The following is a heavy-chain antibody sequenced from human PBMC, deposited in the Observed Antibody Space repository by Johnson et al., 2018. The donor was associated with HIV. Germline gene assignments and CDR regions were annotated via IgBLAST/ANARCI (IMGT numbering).Heavy chain of an antibody. J-gene: IGHJ3*02. Sequence: QVHLVESGGGVVQPGRSLRLSCAASGFSFSSYGMHWVRQAPGKGLEWVAVIYSGGSTYYAASVKGRFTISRDNSKNTLYLQMNSLRAEDTAVYYCARACRDGYTCDAFDIWGQGTMVTVSS. CDR2: IYSGGST. CDR3: ARACRDGYTCDAFDI. CDR1: GFSFSSYG. D-gene: IGHD5-24*01. V-gene: IGHV3-NL1*01.